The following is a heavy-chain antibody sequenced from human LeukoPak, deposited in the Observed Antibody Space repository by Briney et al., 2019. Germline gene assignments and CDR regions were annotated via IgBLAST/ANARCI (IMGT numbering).Heavy chain of an antibody. D-gene: IGHD5-24*01. CDR2: IKQDGSEK. CDR1: GFTFSSYW. V-gene: IGHV3-7*01. CDR3: ARGRGRRDGYNYDLDY. Sequence: GGSLRLSCAASGFTFSSYWMSWVRQAPGKGLEWVANIKQDGSEKYYVDSVKGRFTISRDNAKNSLYLQMNSLRAEDTAVYYCARGRGRRDGYNYDLDYWGQGTLVTVSS. J-gene: IGHJ4*02.